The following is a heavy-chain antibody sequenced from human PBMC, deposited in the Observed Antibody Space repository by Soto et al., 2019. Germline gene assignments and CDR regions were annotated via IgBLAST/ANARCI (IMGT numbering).Heavy chain of an antibody. CDR2: IHHSVGT. Sequence: SETLSLTCAVSGGSINTDYWWSWVRQSPGKGLEWIGEIHHSVGTNYIQSLKSRVTMSLDKSNNQLSLKLSSVTAADTAVYHCARGFDYRWVYWGPGTLVTVSS. V-gene: IGHV4-4*02. CDR3: ARGFDYRWVY. J-gene: IGHJ4*02. D-gene: IGHD3-16*01. CDR1: GGSINTDYW.